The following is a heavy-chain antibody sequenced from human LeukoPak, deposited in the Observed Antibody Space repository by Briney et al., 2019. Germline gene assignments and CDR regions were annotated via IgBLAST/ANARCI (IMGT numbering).Heavy chain of an antibody. CDR3: ARDLDYGDYGVSEDDFDY. J-gene: IGHJ4*02. CDR1: GFTFSSYW. D-gene: IGHD4-17*01. V-gene: IGHV3-7*04. CDR2: IKQDGSEK. Sequence: GGSLRLSCAASGFTFSSYWMSWVRQAPGKGLEWVANIKQDGSEKYYVDSVKGRFTISRDNAKNSLYLQMNSLRAEDTAVYYCARDLDYGDYGVSEDDFDYWGQGTLVTVSS.